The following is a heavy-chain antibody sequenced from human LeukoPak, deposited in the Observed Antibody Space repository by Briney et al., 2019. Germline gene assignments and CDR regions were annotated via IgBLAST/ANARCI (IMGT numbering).Heavy chain of an antibody. J-gene: IGHJ6*02. CDR2: ILYDGNNK. Sequence: GGSLRLSCAASGFTFSSYGMYGVRQAPDKGLEWVAFILYDGNNKYYADSVKGRFTVSRDNSKNTLYLQMNSLRVEDTALYYCAKAVSTTGQYYYYGMDVWGQGTAVTVSS. CDR3: AKAVSTTGQYYYYGMDV. D-gene: IGHD2-15*01. CDR1: GFTFSSYG. V-gene: IGHV3-33*07.